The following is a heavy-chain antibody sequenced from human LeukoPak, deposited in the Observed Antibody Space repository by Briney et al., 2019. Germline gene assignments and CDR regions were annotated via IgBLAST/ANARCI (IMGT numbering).Heavy chain of an antibody. CDR2: IYYSGST. CDR3: ANYYGSGIHFQH. CDR1: GGSISSSSYY. V-gene: IGHV4-39*01. Sequence: SETLSLTCTVSGGSISSSSYYWGWIRQPPGKGLEWIGSIYYSGSTYYNPSLKSRVTISVDTSKNQFSLKLSSVTAADTAVYYCANYYGSGIHFQHWGQGTLVTVSS. J-gene: IGHJ1*01. D-gene: IGHD3-10*01.